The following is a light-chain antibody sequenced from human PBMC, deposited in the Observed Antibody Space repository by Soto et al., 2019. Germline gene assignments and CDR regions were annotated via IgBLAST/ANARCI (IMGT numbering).Light chain of an antibody. CDR3: QQYKSYSWT. CDR2: DAS. V-gene: IGKV1-5*01. Sequence: DIQMTQSPSTLSASVGDRVTITCRASQSISSWLAWYQQKPGKAPKLLIYDASSLESGVPSRFSGSGSGTEFTLTISSLQPDDFATYYCQQYKSYSWTLGQGTKVEI. J-gene: IGKJ1*01. CDR1: QSISSW.